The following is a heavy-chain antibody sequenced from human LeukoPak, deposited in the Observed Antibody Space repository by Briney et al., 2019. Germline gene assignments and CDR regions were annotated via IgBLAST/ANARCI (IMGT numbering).Heavy chain of an antibody. J-gene: IGHJ4*02. Sequence: PGGSLRLSCAASGFNFNNYWMSWLRQAPGKGLEWVANIKDDGTETYYVDSVKGRFTISRDNAKNSLYLQMNSLRVEDTAVYYCAKEGRSLQTYWGQGTLVTVSS. CDR3: AKEGRSLQTY. CDR2: IKDDGTET. D-gene: IGHD5-24*01. V-gene: IGHV3-7*03. CDR1: GFNFNNYW.